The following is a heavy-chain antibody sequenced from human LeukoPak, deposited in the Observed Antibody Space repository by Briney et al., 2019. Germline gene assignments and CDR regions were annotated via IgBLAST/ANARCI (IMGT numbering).Heavy chain of an antibody. CDR1: GFTFSSYE. J-gene: IGHJ5*02. CDR3: TRHSSGWYGDP. Sequence: PGGSLRLSCAASGFTFSSYEMNWVRQAPGKGLEWVSYISSSGSTIYYADSVKGRFTISRDNAKNSLYLQMNSLKTEDTAVYYCTRHSSGWYGDPWGQGTLVTVSS. CDR2: ISSSGSTI. D-gene: IGHD6-19*01. V-gene: IGHV3-48*03.